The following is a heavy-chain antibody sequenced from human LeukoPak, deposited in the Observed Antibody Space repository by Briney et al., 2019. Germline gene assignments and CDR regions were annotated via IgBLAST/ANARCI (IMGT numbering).Heavy chain of an antibody. J-gene: IGHJ4*02. CDR2: ISYDGSNE. D-gene: IGHD6-19*01. V-gene: IGHV3-30*18. Sequence: GRSLRLSCAASGFTFSSYGMHWVRQAPGKGLEWVAVISYDGSNEYYADSVKGRFTISRDNSKNTLYLQMNSLRAEDTAVYYCANSVAGTVVGFDYWGQGTLVTVSS. CDR1: GFTFSSYG. CDR3: ANSVAGTVVGFDY.